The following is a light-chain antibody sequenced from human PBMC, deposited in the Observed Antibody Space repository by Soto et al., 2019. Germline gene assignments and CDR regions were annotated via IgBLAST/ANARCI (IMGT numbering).Light chain of an antibody. Sequence: QSALTQPASVSGSPGQSISISCTGTSSDVGGYNYVSWYQQHPGKAPKLMIYEVSNRPSGVSNRFSGSKSGNTASLTISGPQAEDEADYYCSSYTSSSTHYVFGTGTKVTVL. V-gene: IGLV2-14*01. J-gene: IGLJ1*01. CDR3: SSYTSSSTHYV. CDR2: EVS. CDR1: SSDVGGYNY.